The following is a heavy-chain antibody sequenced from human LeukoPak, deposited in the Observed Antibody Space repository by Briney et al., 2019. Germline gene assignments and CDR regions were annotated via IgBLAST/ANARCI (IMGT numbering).Heavy chain of an antibody. CDR1: GFTFSNAW. CDR2: IKSKTDGGTT. D-gene: IGHD3-3*01. Sequence: PGGSLRLSCAASGFTFSNAWMSWVRQAPGKGLEWVGRIKSKTDGGTTDYAAPVKGRFTISRDDSKNTLYLQMNSLKTEDTAVYYCTTDFPVRFLEWLLSAEYFQHWGQGTLVTVSS. J-gene: IGHJ1*01. V-gene: IGHV3-15*01. CDR3: TTDFPVRFLEWLLSAEYFQH.